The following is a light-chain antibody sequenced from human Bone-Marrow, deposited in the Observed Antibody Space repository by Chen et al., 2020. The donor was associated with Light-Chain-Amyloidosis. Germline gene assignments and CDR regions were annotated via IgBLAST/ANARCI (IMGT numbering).Light chain of an antibody. CDR1: NIGSTS. CDR3: QVWDRSSDRPV. CDR2: DDS. V-gene: IGLV3-21*02. Sequence: SYVLTQPSSVSVAPGQTATIACGGNNIGSTSVIWYQQTPGQAPLLVLYDDSDRPSGIPDLLSGPNSGNTATLTSSGVEAGDEADYYCQVWDRSSDRPVFGGGTKLTVL. J-gene: IGLJ3*02.